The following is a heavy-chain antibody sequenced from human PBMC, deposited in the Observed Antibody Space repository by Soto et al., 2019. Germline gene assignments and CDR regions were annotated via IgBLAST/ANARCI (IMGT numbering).Heavy chain of an antibody. CDR2: IIPILGIA. V-gene: IGHV1-69*02. J-gene: IGHJ4*02. CDR3: ARVAAAAHFDY. Sequence: GASVKVSCKAAGGTFSSYTISWVRQAPGQGLEWMGRIIPILGIANYALKFQGRVTFTADKSTSTAYMELSSLRSEDTAVYYCARVAAAAHFDYWGQGTLVTVSS. CDR1: GGTFSSYT. D-gene: IGHD6-13*01.